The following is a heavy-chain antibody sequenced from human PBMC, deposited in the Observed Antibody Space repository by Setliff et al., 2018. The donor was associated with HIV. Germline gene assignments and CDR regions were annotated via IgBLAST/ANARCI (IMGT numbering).Heavy chain of an antibody. D-gene: IGHD3-3*01. J-gene: IGHJ4*02. CDR3: ARDQSDWFY. V-gene: IGHV4-39*07. Sequence: SETLSLTCTVSGGSITRTPYYWGWIRQPPGKGLEWIGSIYHTGITYDNPSLKSRVTISVDTSKNQISLKLNSVTAADTAVYYCARDQSDWFYWGQGTLVTVSS. CDR1: GGSITRTPYY. CDR2: IYHTGIT.